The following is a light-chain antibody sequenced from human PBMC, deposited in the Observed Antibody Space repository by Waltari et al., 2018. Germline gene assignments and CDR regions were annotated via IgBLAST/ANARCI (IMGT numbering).Light chain of an antibody. V-gene: IGLV3-25*03. CDR2: KDS. J-gene: IGLJ3*02. CDR3: QSTDNSATYVV. Sequence: SYDLTQTPSVSVSPGQTARITCSGNVLPKEYAYWYQQKPGQAPLLVIYKDSERPSEFPVRFSGSSSGTTATLTISGVLPEDDADYYCQSTDNSATYVVFGGGTKLTVL. CDR1: VLPKEY.